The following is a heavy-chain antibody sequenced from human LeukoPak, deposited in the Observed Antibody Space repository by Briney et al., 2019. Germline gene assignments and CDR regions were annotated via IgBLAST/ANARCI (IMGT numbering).Heavy chain of an antibody. CDR2: IHSGGGT. J-gene: IGHJ4*02. CDR1: GFTVSSNY. CDR3: ARGASRDGSGY. V-gene: IGHV3-66*01. D-gene: IGHD5-24*01. Sequence: PGGSLRLSCTASGFTVSSNYMSWVRQAPGKGLEWVSVIHSGGGTYYADSVKGRFTISRDNSKNTLYLQMNSLRAEDTAVYYCARGASRDGSGYWGQGTLVTVSS.